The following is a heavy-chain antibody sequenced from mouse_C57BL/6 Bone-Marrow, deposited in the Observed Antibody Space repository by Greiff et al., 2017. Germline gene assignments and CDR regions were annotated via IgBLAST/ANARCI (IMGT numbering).Heavy chain of an antibody. CDR1: GYTFTSYW. V-gene: IGHV1-72*01. D-gene: IGHD1-2*01. CDR3: ARVTTASEYFDY. Sequence: QVQLQQPGAELVKPGASVKLSCKASGYTFTSYWMHWVKQRPGRGLEWIGRIDPKSGGTKYNEKFKSKATLTVDTPSSTAYMQLSSLTSEDSAVYYCARVTTASEYFDYWGQGTTLTVSS. CDR2: IDPKSGGT. J-gene: IGHJ2*01.